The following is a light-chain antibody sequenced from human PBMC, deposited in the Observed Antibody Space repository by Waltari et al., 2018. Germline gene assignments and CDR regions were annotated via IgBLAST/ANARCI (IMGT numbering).Light chain of an antibody. Sequence: QSVLTQPPSVSGAPGQRVTISCTGSSSNIGAGDDVPWYQQLPGTAPKLPIYGNSNRPSGVPDRFSGSKSGTSASLAITGLQAEDEADYYCQSYDSSLSGSNVFGGGTKLTVL. CDR3: QSYDSSLSGSNV. J-gene: IGLJ2*01. CDR2: GNS. V-gene: IGLV1-40*01. CDR1: SSNIGAGDD.